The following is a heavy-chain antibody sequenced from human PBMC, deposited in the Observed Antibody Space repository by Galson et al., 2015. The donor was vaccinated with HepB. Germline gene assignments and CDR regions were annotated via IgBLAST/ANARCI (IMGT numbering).Heavy chain of an antibody. CDR2: ISYDGSNK. CDR1: GFTFSSYA. D-gene: IGHD6-6*01. CDR3: ARDKGYSSSSALGYFDY. Sequence: SLRLSCAASGFTFSSYAMHWVRQAPGKGLEWVAVISYDGSNKYYADSVKGRFTISRDNSKNTLYLQMNSLRAEDTAVYYCARDKGYSSSSALGYFDYWGQGTLVTVSS. V-gene: IGHV3-30-3*01. J-gene: IGHJ4*02.